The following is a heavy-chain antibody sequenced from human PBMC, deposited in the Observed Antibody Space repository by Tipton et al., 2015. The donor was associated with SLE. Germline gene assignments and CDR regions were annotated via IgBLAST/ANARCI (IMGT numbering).Heavy chain of an antibody. D-gene: IGHD1-26*01. Sequence: QLVQSGAEVKKPGASVKVSCKASGYTFTSYGINWVRQAPGQGLEWMGWLNPNSATVGYAQKFQGRVTITMNASISTAYMELNSLRSEDTAVYYCASTVAVTNAFDIWGRGTMVTVSS. CDR2: LNPNSATV. CDR1: GYTFTSYG. V-gene: IGHV1-8*03. CDR3: ASTVAVTNAFDI. J-gene: IGHJ3*02.